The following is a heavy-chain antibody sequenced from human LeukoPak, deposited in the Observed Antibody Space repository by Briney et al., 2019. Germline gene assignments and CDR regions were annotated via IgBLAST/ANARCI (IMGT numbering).Heavy chain of an antibody. Sequence: KPSETLSLTCSVSGGSISSYYWSWIRQPPGKGLEWIGYIYYSGSTNYNPSLKSRVTISVDTSKNQFSLKLSSVTAADTAVYYCARLATKETSIWFDPWGQGTLVTVSS. D-gene: IGHD2/OR15-2a*01. CDR2: IYYSGST. CDR1: GGSISSYY. V-gene: IGHV4-59*08. J-gene: IGHJ5*02. CDR3: ARLATKETSIWFDP.